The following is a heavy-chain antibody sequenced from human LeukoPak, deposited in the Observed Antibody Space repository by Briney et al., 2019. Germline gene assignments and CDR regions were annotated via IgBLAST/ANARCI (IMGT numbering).Heavy chain of an antibody. CDR1: GFTFRSYS. V-gene: IGHV3-48*01. J-gene: IGHJ6*02. Sequence: PGGSLRLSCAASGFTFRSYSMNWVRQAPGKGLEWVSYISSSSSTIYYADSVKGRFTISRDNAKNSLYLQMNSLRAEDTAVYYCARVSYILDYGMDVWGQGTTVTVSS. CDR3: ARVSYILDYGMDV. CDR2: ISSSSSTI. D-gene: IGHD2-21*01.